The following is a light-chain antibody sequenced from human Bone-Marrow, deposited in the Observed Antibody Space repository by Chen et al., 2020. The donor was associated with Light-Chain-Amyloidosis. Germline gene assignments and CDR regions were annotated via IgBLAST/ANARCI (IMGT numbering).Light chain of an antibody. CDR3: MQAVQSHFT. CDR1: QSLLYSNGRNY. CDR2: FGS. Sequence: DIVMTQSPLSLPVTPGEPASISCRSSQSLLYSNGRNYLDWYLQKPGQSPQLLIYFGSNRASGVPDMFSGSGSGTDFTLKISRVEAEDVGVYYCMQAVQSHFTFGPGTKLDIK. V-gene: IGKV2-28*01. J-gene: IGKJ3*01.